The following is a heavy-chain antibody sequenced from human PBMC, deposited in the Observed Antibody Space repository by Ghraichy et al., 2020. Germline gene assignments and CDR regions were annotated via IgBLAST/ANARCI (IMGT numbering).Heavy chain of an antibody. CDR3: ARDPAAAGTGGDY. Sequence: GGSLRLSCAASGFTFSSYSMNWVRQAPGKGLEWVSSISSSSSYIYYADSVKGRFTISRDNAKNSLYLQMNSLRAEDTAVYYCARDPAAAGTGGDYWGQGTLVTVSS. J-gene: IGHJ4*02. CDR1: GFTFSSYS. CDR2: ISSSSSYI. D-gene: IGHD6-13*01. V-gene: IGHV3-21*01.